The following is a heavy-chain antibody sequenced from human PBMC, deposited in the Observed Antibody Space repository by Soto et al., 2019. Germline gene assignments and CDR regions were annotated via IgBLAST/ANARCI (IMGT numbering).Heavy chain of an antibody. J-gene: IGHJ6*02. Sequence: SETLSLTCTVSGDSISSYYWTWIRQPPGKGLEWIGLIYYSGITKYNPSLKSRVTMSVDTSKNQFSLELTSVTAADTAVYYCARDPGVGATRYHYYYGVDVWGQGTTVTAP. CDR1: GDSISSYY. CDR3: ARDPGVGATRYHYYYGVDV. D-gene: IGHD1-26*01. CDR2: IYYSGIT. V-gene: IGHV4-59*01.